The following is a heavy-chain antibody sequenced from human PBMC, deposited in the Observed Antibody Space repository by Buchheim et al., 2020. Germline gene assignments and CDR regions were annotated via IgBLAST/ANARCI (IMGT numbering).Heavy chain of an antibody. CDR3: ARDGDGDSSGWYPEY. V-gene: IGHV3-33*01. J-gene: IGHJ4*02. CDR1: GFTFSSYG. CDR2: IWYDGSNK. D-gene: IGHD6-19*01. Sequence: QVQLVESGGGVVQPGRSLRLSCAASGFTFSSYGMHWVRQAPGKGLEWVAGIWYDGSNKYYADSVKGRFTISRDNSKNTLYLQMNSLRGEDTAVYYCARDGDGDSSGWYPEYWGQGT.